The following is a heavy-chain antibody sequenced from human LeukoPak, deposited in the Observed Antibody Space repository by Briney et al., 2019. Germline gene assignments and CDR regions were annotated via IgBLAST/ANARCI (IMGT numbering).Heavy chain of an antibody. CDR3: AKTMVYATLDY. D-gene: IGHD2-8*01. J-gene: IGHJ4*02. CDR1: GFNFSNYG. V-gene: IGHV3-30*19. CDR2: ISYDGSNK. Sequence: GGSLRLSCTASGFNFSNYGMHWVRQAPGKGLEWVAVISYDGSNKYYADSVKGRFTISRGNSKNTLYLQMNSLRAEDTAVYYCAKTMVYATLDYWGQGTLVTVSS.